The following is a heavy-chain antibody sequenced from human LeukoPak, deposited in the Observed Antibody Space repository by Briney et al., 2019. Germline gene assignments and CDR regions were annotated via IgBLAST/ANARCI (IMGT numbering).Heavy chain of an antibody. CDR1: GDSISSSSYY. V-gene: IGHV4-39*01. CDR3: ARHGYTIFGVARYYYYYMDV. D-gene: IGHD3-3*01. J-gene: IGHJ6*03. Sequence: SETLSLTCTVSGDSISSSSYYWGWIRQPPGKGLEWIGSIYYSGSTYYNPSLKSRVTISVDTSKNQFSLKLSSVTAADTAVYYCARHGYTIFGVARYYYYYMDVWGKGTTVTVSS. CDR2: IYYSGST.